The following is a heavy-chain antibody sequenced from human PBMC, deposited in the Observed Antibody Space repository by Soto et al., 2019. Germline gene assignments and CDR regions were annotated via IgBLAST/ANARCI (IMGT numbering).Heavy chain of an antibody. D-gene: IGHD2-2*01. CDR2: IDWDDDK. CDR1: GFSLSTSGMC. Sequence: ESGPTLVNPTQTLTLTCTFSGFSLSTSGMCVSWIRQPPGKALERLARIDWDDDKYYSTSLKTRLTISKDTSKNQVVLTMTNMDPVDTATYYCARSRYCSSTRPNWLDPWGQGTLVTVSS. V-gene: IGHV2-70*11. CDR3: ARSRYCSSTRPNWLDP. J-gene: IGHJ5*02.